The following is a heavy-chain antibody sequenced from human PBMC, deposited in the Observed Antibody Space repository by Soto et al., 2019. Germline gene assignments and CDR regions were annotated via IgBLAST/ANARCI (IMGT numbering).Heavy chain of an antibody. V-gene: IGHV3-53*01. CDR2: IHSDANT. Sequence: GGSLRLSCAGSGFNVSSNSMNWVRQAPGKGLEWLSLIHSDANTKYADSVKGRFTISRDSSENTVYLLVNSLRAEDTAVYYCARHVWLESWGQGTLVTVSS. CDR1: GFNVSSNS. CDR3: ARHVWLES. J-gene: IGHJ5*01.